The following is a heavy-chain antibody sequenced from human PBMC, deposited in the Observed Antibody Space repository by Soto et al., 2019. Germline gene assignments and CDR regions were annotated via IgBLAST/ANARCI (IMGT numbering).Heavy chain of an antibody. J-gene: IGHJ3*02. Sequence: GESLKISCQGSGYSFTNYWIGLVRQMPGKGLEWMGIVYPSDSKSRFNPSFQGQVTISADKSISTAYLQWSSLKASDTAIYYCAISAYDLGPDAFDIWGRGTMVTVSS. D-gene: IGHD5-12*01. CDR2: VYPSDSKS. V-gene: IGHV5-51*01. CDR1: GYSFTNYW. CDR3: AISAYDLGPDAFDI.